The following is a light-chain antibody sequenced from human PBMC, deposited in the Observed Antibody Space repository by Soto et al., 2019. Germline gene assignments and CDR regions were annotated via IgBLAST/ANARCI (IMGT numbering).Light chain of an antibody. V-gene: IGLV2-8*01. CDR1: SSDVGGYNY. CDR2: EVT. CDR3: SSHAGIINVV. J-gene: IGLJ3*02. Sequence: QSVLTQPPSASGSPGQSVTISCTGTSSDVGGYNYVSWYQHHPGKAPKLIIYEVTKRPSGVPDLFSGSKSSNKASLTVSGLLAEDEADYYCSSHAGIINVVFGGGTQLTVL.